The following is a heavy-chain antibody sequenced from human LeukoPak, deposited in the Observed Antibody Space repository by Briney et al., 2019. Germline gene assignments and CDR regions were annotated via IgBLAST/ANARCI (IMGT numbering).Heavy chain of an antibody. CDR1: GGSFSGYY. Sequence: SETLSLTCAVYGGSFSGYYWSWIRQPPGKGLEWIGEINHSGSTNYNPSLKSRVTISVDTSKNQFSLKLSSVTAADTAVYYCAREDAVSSDDAFDLWGQGTMVTVS. CDR3: AREDAVSSDDAFDL. CDR2: INHSGST. D-gene: IGHD6-19*01. J-gene: IGHJ3*01. V-gene: IGHV4-34*01.